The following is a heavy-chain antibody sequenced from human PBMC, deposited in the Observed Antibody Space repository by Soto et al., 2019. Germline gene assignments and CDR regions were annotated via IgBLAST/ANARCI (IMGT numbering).Heavy chain of an antibody. CDR1: GGSVSSGSYY. J-gene: IGHJ6*02. Sequence: SETLSLTCTVSGGSVSSGSYYWSWIRQPPGKGLEWIGYIYYSGSTNYNPSLKSRVTISVDTSKNQFSLKLSSVTAADTAVYYCARFSVVVGGNYYYGMDVWGQGTTVTV. V-gene: IGHV4-61*01. CDR3: ARFSVVVGGNYYYGMDV. D-gene: IGHD2-15*01. CDR2: IYYSGST.